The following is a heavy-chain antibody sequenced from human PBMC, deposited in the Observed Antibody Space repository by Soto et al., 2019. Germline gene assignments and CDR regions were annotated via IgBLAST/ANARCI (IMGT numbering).Heavy chain of an antibody. CDR3: AIGYDYVWGSPH. V-gene: IGHV3-30-3*01. D-gene: IGHD3-16*01. CDR1: GFTFSSYA. J-gene: IGHJ4*02. CDR2: ISYDGSNK. Sequence: QVQLVESGGGVVQPGRSLRLSCAASGFTFSSYAMHWVRQAPDKGLEWVAVISYDGSNKYYADSVKGRFTISRDNSKNTLYLRMNSLRAEETAVYYCAIGYDYVWGSPHWGQGTLVTVSS.